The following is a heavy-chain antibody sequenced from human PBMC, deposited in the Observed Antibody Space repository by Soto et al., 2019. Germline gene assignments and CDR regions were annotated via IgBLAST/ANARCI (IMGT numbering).Heavy chain of an antibody. CDR1: GYTFTSYG. Sequence: QVQLVQSGAEVKKPGASVKVSCKASGYTFTSYGISWVRQAPGQGLEWMGWISAYTGNTNYAQKLQGRVTMTTDTPTSTAYMELRSLRSDDTAVYYCARESSGPDWRYYGMDVWGQGTTVTVSS. J-gene: IGHJ6*02. V-gene: IGHV1-18*01. CDR2: ISAYTGNT. CDR3: ARESSGPDWRYYGMDV. D-gene: IGHD6-19*01.